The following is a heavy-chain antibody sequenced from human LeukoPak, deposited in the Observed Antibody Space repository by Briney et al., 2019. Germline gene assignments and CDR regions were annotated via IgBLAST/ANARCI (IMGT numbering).Heavy chain of an antibody. V-gene: IGHV4-34*01. CDR3: AVKYYDSSGYYGLFDY. Sequence: SETLSLTCAVYGVSFSGYYWSWIRQPPGKGLEWIGEINHSGSTNYNPSLKSRVTISVDTSKNQFSLKLSSVTAADTAVYYCAVKYYDSSGYYGLFDYWGQGTLVTVSS. CDR1: GVSFSGYY. D-gene: IGHD3-22*01. J-gene: IGHJ4*02. CDR2: INHSGST.